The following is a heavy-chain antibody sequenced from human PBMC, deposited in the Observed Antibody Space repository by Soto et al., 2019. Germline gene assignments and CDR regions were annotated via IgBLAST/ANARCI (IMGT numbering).Heavy chain of an antibody. J-gene: IGHJ5*02. V-gene: IGHV3-33*06. CDR1: GFTFRIYS. CDR3: AKDMERGAHYFCYNVGCCRWFDH. Sequence: GGSLRLSCAASGFTFRIYSMHWVRQSPGKGLEWVAVMWYDGTNKYYGESVKGRFTISRDNSENTVYLQMNNLRDEDTAVYYCAKDMERGAHYFCYNVGCCRWFDHWSQGALVTVSS. CDR2: MWYDGTNK. D-gene: IGHD2-15*01.